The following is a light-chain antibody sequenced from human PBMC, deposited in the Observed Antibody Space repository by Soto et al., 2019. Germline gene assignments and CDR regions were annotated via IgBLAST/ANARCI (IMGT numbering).Light chain of an antibody. CDR1: SSDIGAYNY. J-gene: IGLJ1*01. Sequence: QSALTQPASVSGSPGQSITISCTGSSSDIGAYNYVSWFQQYPGKAPKLIISEVSNRPSGVSNRFSGSKSGTAASLTISGLQTEDEADYFCFSFTTDCTHLFGTGTKVTVL. CDR2: EVS. V-gene: IGLV2-14*01. CDR3: FSFTTDCTHL.